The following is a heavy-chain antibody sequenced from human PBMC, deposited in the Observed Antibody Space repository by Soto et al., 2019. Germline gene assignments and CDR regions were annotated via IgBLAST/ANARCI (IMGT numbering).Heavy chain of an antibody. CDR2: IFPSGTT. V-gene: IGHV4-30-2*01. J-gene: IGHJ1*01. Sequence: PWETLSLTCAVSGGSLTSGTYSWNWIRQPPGKGLEWIGYIFPSGTTYYNPSLKSRVSISIDVSKNQFSLKLSSVTAADTAVYYCARGGPIVVVPAAISREEYFQHWGQGTLVTVSS. D-gene: IGHD2-2*01. CDR3: ARGGPIVVVPAAISREEYFQH. CDR1: GGSLTSGTYS.